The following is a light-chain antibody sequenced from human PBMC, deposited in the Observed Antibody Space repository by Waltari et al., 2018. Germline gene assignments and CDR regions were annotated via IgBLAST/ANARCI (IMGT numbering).Light chain of an antibody. J-gene: IGKJ1*01. CDR3: QKYNSAPRT. CDR2: AAS. CDR1: QGISNY. V-gene: IGKV1-27*01. Sequence: MTQSPSSLSASVGDRVTITCRASQGISNYLAWYQQKPGKVPKLLIYAASTLQSGGPSRFSGSGSGTDFTLTISSLQPEDVATYYCQKYNSAPRTFGQGTKVEIK.